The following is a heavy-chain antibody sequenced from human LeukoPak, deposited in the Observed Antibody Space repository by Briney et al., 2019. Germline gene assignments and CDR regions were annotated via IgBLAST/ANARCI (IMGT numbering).Heavy chain of an antibody. Sequence: SETLSLTCAVYGGSFSGYYWNWIRQPPGKGLEWIGEINHGGSTNYNPSLKSRVTISVDTSKNQFSLNLSSATAADTAVYYCARGGTMIRGVIPRDYWGQGTLVTVSS. CDR1: GGSFSGYY. D-gene: IGHD3-10*01. J-gene: IGHJ4*02. V-gene: IGHV4-34*01. CDR3: ARGGTMIRGVIPRDY. CDR2: INHGGST.